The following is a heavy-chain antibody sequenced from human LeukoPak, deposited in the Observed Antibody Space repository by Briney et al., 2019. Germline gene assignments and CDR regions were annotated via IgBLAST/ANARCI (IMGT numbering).Heavy chain of an antibody. Sequence: SQTLSLTCTVSGGSISSGDYYWSWIRQPAGKGLEWIGRIYTSGSTNYNPSLKSRVTISVDTSKNQFSLKLSSVTAADTAVYYCARDRSLATVTAATFDYWGQGTLVTVSS. J-gene: IGHJ4*02. CDR2: IYTSGST. D-gene: IGHD4-11*01. V-gene: IGHV4-61*02. CDR3: ARDRSLATVTAATFDY. CDR1: GGSISSGDYY.